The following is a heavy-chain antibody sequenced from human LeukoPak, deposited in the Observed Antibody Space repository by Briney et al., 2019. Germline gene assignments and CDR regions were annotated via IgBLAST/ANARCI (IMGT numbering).Heavy chain of an antibody. Sequence: KASETLSLTCTVSGGSISSYYWSWIRQPAGKGLEWIGRTYTSGSTNYNPSLKSRVTMSVDTSKNQFSLKLSSVTAADTAVYYCARAGYCSSTSCYTEYWGQGTLVTVSS. J-gene: IGHJ4*02. D-gene: IGHD2-2*02. CDR3: ARAGYCSSTSCYTEY. CDR2: TYTSGST. V-gene: IGHV4-4*07. CDR1: GGSISSYY.